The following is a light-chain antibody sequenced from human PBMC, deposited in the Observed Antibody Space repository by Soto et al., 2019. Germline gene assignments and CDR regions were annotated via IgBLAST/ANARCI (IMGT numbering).Light chain of an antibody. CDR2: RNN. CDR1: SSNIGSNY. V-gene: IGLV1-47*01. J-gene: IGLJ3*02. Sequence: QSVLTQPPSASGTPGQRVTISCSGSSSNIGSNYVYWYQQLPGTAPKLLIYRNNQRPSGVPDRFSGSKSGTSASLAISGLRSEDEADYYSAAWDDSRGGVFGRGTQLTVL. CDR3: AAWDDSRGGV.